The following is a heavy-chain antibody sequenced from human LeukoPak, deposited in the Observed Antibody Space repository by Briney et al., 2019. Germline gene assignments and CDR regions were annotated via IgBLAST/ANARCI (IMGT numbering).Heavy chain of an antibody. D-gene: IGHD3-22*01. J-gene: IGHJ3*02. V-gene: IGHV3-30-3*01. CDR3: AREYDSSGYDAFDI. Sequence: GGSLRLSCAASGFTFSSYAMHWVRQAPGKGLEWVAVISYDGSNKYYADSVKGRFTISRDNSKNTLYLQVNSLRAEDTAVYYCAREYDSSGYDAFDIWGQGTMVTVSS. CDR2: ISYDGSNK. CDR1: GFTFSSYA.